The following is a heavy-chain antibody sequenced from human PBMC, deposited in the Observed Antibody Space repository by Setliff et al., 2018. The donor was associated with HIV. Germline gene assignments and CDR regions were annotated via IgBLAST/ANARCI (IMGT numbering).Heavy chain of an antibody. CDR1: GDSISSGGYY. V-gene: IGHV4-61*02. CDR2: IYTSGNTNYNPST. D-gene: IGHD6-19*01. CDR3: TRQSPVAGSGAFDI. J-gene: IGHJ3*02. Sequence: SETLSLPCTVSGDSISSGGYYWSWIRQPAGQGLECIGRIYTSGNTNYNPSTNYNPSLKSRITISLETSRNQFSLRVTSVTATDTAVYYCTRQSPVAGSGAFDIWGQGTMVTVSS.